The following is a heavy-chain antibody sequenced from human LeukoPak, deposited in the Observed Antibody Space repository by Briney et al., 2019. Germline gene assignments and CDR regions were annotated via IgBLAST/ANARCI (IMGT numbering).Heavy chain of an antibody. CDR1: GYSFTTYD. V-gene: IGHV1-46*01. D-gene: IGHD4-23*01. J-gene: IGHJ4*02. Sequence: GASVKVSCKASGYSFTTYDINWVRQAPGQGLEWMGIINPSGGSTSYAQKFQGRVTMTRDTSTSTVYMELSSLRSEDTAVYYCARETGGNAGFDYWGQGTLVTVSS. CDR3: ARETGGNAGFDY. CDR2: INPSGGST.